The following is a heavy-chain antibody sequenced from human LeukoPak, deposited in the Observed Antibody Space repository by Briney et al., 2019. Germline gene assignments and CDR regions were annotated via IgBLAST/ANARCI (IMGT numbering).Heavy chain of an antibody. CDR2: INSDGSWT. Sequence: GGSLRLSCAASGSYWMHWVRQAPGKGLVWVSHINSDGSWTSYADSVKGRFTISKDNARNTVYLQMNNLRAEDTAVYYCVSFYETYWGRGALVTVSS. V-gene: IGHV3-74*01. CDR3: VSFYETY. CDR1: GSYW. D-gene: IGHD2/OR15-2a*01. J-gene: IGHJ4*02.